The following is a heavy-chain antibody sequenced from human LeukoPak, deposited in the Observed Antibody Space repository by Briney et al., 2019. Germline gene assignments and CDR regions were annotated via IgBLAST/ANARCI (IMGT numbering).Heavy chain of an antibody. CDR3: AGPTSGQSFDI. D-gene: IGHD6-19*01. J-gene: IGHJ3*02. V-gene: IGHV3-53*01. CDR1: GFTVSSNY. CDR2: IYSGGTT. Sequence: GGSLRLSCAASGFTVSSNYMNWVRQAPGKGLEWVSIIYSGGTTYYADSVEGRFTISRDNSKNTLYLQMNSLRVEDTAVYYCAGPTSGQSFDIWGQGTMVTVSS.